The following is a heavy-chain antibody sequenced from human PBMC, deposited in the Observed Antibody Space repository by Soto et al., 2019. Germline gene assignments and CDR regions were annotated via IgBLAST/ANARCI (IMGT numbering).Heavy chain of an antibody. J-gene: IGHJ5*02. Sequence: PSETLSLTCTVSGGSISTYYWSWIRQPAGKGLEWIGRVYTTGSTTYNPSLKSRVSMSVDTAKNQFSLRLNSVTAADTAVYYCARGHLWFGDLYWFDPWGQGTLVTVS. D-gene: IGHD3-10*01. CDR3: ARGHLWFGDLYWFDP. V-gene: IGHV4-4*07. CDR2: VYTTGST. CDR1: GGSISTYY.